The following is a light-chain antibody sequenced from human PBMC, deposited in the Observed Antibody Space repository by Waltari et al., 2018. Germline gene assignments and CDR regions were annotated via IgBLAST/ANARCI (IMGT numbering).Light chain of an antibody. CDR3: AAWDDSLSGWV. J-gene: IGLJ3*02. CDR1: SSTIGSHY. Sequence: QSVLTQPPSASGTPGPRVTISCSGSSSTIGSHYVYWYQQLPGTAPNLLIYRNNQRPSGVPDRFSGSKSGTSASLAISGLRSEDEADYYCAAWDDSLSGWVFGGGTKLTVL. V-gene: IGLV1-47*01. CDR2: RNN.